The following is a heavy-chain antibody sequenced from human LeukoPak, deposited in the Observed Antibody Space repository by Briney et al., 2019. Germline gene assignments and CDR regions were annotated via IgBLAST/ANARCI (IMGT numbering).Heavy chain of an antibody. CDR1: GFTFSSYE. D-gene: IGHD1-14*01. V-gene: IGHV4-59*06. Sequence: GSLRLSCAASGFTFSSYEMNWVRQAPGKGLEWIGYIYYSGSTYYNPSLKSRVTISVDTSKNQFSLKLSSVTAADTAVYYCATGTSLPPPAFDIWGQGTMVTVSS. J-gene: IGHJ3*02. CDR2: IYYSGST. CDR3: ATGTSLPPPAFDI.